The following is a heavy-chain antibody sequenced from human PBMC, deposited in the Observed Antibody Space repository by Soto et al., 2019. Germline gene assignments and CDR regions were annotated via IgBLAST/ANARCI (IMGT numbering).Heavy chain of an antibody. J-gene: IGHJ4*02. Sequence: PGGSLRLSCTASGFTFSSHGMSWVRQAPGKGLEWVSGISGSGGSTYYADSVKGRFTISRDNSKNTLYLQMNTLRAEDTAAYYCAKEQPPTLQWDYFDYWGQGTQVTVSS. V-gene: IGHV3-23*01. D-gene: IGHD4-4*01. CDR3: AKEQPPTLQWDYFDY. CDR1: GFTFSSHG. CDR2: ISGSGGST.